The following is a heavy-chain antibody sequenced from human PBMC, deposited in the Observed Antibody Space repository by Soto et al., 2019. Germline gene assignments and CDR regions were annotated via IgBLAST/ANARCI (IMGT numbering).Heavy chain of an antibody. CDR1: GFTFSSYA. CDR2: ISSNGGST. CDR3: ARVGIGIAVAGTDY. D-gene: IGHD6-19*01. Sequence: GGSLRLSCAASGFTFSSYAMHWVRQAPGKGLEYVSAISSNGGSTYYANSVKGRFTISRDNSKNTLYLQMGSLRAEDMAVYYCARVGIGIAVAGTDYWGQGTLVTVSS. J-gene: IGHJ4*02. V-gene: IGHV3-64*01.